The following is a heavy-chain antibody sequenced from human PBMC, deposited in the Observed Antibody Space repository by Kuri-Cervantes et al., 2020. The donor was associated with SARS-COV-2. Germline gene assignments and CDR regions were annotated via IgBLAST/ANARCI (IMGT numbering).Heavy chain of an antibody. D-gene: IGHD3-3*01. V-gene: IGHV3-7*01. CDR3: ARWGEDFWSGYYDY. Sequence: GESLKISCAASGFTFSSYWMSWVRQAPGKGLEWVANIEQDGSEKYYVDSVKGRFTISRDNAKNSLYLQMNSLRAEDTAVYYCARWGEDFWSGYYDYWGQGTLVTVSS. CDR1: GFTFSSYW. CDR2: IEQDGSEK. J-gene: IGHJ4*02.